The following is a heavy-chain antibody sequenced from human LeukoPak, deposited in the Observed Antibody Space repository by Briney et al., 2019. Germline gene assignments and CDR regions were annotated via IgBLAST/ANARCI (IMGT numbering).Heavy chain of an antibody. J-gene: IGHJ4*02. V-gene: IGHV3-21*06. CDR3: SGTYPTDY. CDR2: ISSTSTYI. D-gene: IGHD1-26*01. CDR1: GFTFSSYE. Sequence: PGGSLRLSCAASGFTFSSYEMNWVRQAPGKGLEWVSSISSTSTYIYYADSMKGRFIISRDNARNSLYLEMNSLRAEDTAVIGISGTYPTDYWGQGTLVTVSS.